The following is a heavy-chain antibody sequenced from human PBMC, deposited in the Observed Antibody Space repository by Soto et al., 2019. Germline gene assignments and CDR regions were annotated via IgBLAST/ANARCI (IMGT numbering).Heavy chain of an antibody. CDR2: ISSDGATK. J-gene: IGHJ5*02. V-gene: IGHV3-30*14. Sequence: GGSLRLSCTASGFAFRSHAMQWVRQAPGKGLEWVAVISSDGATKYVADSLKGRFTISRDNFESTMSLQMNNLRPEDTALYYCARSSVHIPAAGRLDLWGPGTLVTAPQ. CDR1: GFAFRSHA. D-gene: IGHD6-13*01. CDR3: ARSSVHIPAAGRLDL.